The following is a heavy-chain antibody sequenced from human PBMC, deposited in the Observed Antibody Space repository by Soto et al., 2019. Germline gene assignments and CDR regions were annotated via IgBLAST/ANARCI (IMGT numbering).Heavy chain of an antibody. V-gene: IGHV4-59*01. J-gene: IGHJ6*03. CDR2: IYYSGST. CDR3: ARDTAYYDYIWGSYRSFYYYMDV. CDR1: GGSISSYY. D-gene: IGHD3-16*02. Sequence: QVQLQESGPGLVKPSETLSLTCTVSGGSISSYYWSWIRQPPGKGLEWIGYIYYSGSTNYNPSLNSRVTISVDTSKNQFSLKLSSVTAADTAVYYCARDTAYYDYIWGSYRSFYYYMDVWGKGTTVTVSS.